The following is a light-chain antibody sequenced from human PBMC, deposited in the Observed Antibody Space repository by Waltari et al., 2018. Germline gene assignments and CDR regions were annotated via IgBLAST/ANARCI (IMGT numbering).Light chain of an antibody. CDR3: GTWDSSLSAVV. J-gene: IGLJ2*01. V-gene: IGLV1-51*01. Sequence: QSVLTQPPSVSAAPGQKVTISCSGSSFNIGNNYVSWYQQLPGTAPKLLIYDNKKRPSGIPDRCSGSNAGTSATLGITGLQTGDEADYYCGTWDSSLSAVVFGGGTKLTVL. CDR2: DNK. CDR1: SFNIGNNY.